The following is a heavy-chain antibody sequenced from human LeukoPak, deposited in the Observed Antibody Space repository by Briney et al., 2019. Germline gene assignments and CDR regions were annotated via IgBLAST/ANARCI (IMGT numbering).Heavy chain of an antibody. Sequence: GGSLRLSCAASGFTFSSYWMHWVRQAPGKGLEWVAVISYDGSNKYYADSVKGRFTISRDNSKNTLYLQMNSLRAEDTAVYYCARAPGELSSLLFDYWGQGTLVTVSS. CDR3: ARAPGELSSLLFDY. CDR1: GFTFSSYW. J-gene: IGHJ4*02. V-gene: IGHV3-30-3*01. CDR2: ISYDGSNK. D-gene: IGHD3-16*02.